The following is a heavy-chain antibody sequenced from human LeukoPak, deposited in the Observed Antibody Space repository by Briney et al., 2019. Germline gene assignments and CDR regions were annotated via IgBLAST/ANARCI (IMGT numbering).Heavy chain of an antibody. CDR2: IYYSGST. CDR1: GGSISSYY. Sequence: SETLSLTCTVSGGSISSYYWSWIRQPPGKGLEWIGYIYYSGSTNYNPSLKSRVTISVDTSKNQFSLKLSSVTAADTAVYYCARVMAAGAFDIWGQGTMVTVSS. CDR3: ARVMAAGAFDI. V-gene: IGHV4-59*01. D-gene: IGHD2-8*01. J-gene: IGHJ3*02.